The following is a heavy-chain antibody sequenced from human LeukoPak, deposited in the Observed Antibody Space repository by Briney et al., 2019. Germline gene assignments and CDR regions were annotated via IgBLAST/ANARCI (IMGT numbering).Heavy chain of an antibody. CDR1: GGSFSGYY. Sequence: SETLSLTCAVYGGSFSGYYWSWIRQPPGKGLEWIGEINHSGSTNYNPSLQSRVTISVDTSKNQFSLKLSSVTAADTAVYYCARVVRKDYDFWSGYSPVDYYYGMDVWGQGTTVTVSS. D-gene: IGHD3-3*01. CDR2: INHSGST. CDR3: ARVVRKDYDFWSGYSPVDYYYGMDV. J-gene: IGHJ6*02. V-gene: IGHV4-34*01.